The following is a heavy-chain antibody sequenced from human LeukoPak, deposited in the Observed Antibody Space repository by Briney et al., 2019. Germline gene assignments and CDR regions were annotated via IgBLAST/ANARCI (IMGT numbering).Heavy chain of an antibody. CDR1: GGTFSSYA. CDR2: IIPIFGTA. CDR3: ARVQGPFGGFYYYYMDV. J-gene: IGHJ6*03. V-gene: IGHV1-69*06. Sequence: GAAVKVSCKASGGTFSSYAISWVRQAPGQGLEWMGGIIPIFGTANYSQKFQGRVTITADKSTSKAYMELSRLRSEDTAVYYCARVQGPFGGFYYYYMDVWGKGTTVTVSS. D-gene: IGHD4-23*01.